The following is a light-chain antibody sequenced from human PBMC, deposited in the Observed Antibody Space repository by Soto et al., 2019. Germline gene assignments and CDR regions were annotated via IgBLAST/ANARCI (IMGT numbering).Light chain of an antibody. V-gene: IGKV3-20*01. Sequence: EIVLTQSPGTLSLSPGERATLSCTTSQSVSGDFLAWYQQTPGQAPRLLIHGASSRATGIPDRFSGSGSGTDFTLTISRLEPEDFAVYYCQQYGSSPLTFGGGTKVEIK. CDR1: QSVSGDF. CDR3: QQYGSSPLT. J-gene: IGKJ4*01. CDR2: GAS.